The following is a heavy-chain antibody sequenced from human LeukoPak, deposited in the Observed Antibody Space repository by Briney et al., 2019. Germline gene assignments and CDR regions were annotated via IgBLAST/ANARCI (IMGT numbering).Heavy chain of an antibody. CDR3: ASFHLGTNYFDY. Sequence: SETLSLTCTVSSGSISAYYWSWIRQPPGTALEWIGYIHYSGSTNYNPSLKSRVTISGDTSKKQFSLRLSSVTAADTAVYYCASFHLGTNYFDYWGQGTLVTVSS. V-gene: IGHV4-59*01. CDR1: SGSISAYY. J-gene: IGHJ4*02. CDR2: IHYSGST. D-gene: IGHD1-7*01.